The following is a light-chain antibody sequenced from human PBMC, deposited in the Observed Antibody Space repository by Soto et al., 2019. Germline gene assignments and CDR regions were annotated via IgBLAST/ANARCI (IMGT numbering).Light chain of an antibody. CDR2: DVS. CDR1: SSDVGAYNL. V-gene: IGLV2-14*02. J-gene: IGLJ3*02. Sequence: QSALTQPASVSGSPGQSITISCTGTSSDVGAYNLVSWYQQHLGRAPKLFIFDVSDRPSGVSNRFSGSKSGNTASLTISGLQAEDEAFYYCSSYTNTSTLVFGGGTKLTVL. CDR3: SSYTNTSTLV.